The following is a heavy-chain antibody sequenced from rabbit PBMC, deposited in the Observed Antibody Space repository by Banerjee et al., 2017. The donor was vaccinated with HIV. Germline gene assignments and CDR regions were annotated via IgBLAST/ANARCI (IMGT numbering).Heavy chain of an antibody. Sequence: QSLEESGGDLVKPGASLTLTCTASGFSFSSSYWMYWVRQAPGKGLEWIACIYAGSTGTTYYASWARGRFTISKTSSTTVTLQMTSLTAADTATYFCARDPGYGTTYLDLWGPGTLVTVS. V-gene: IGHV1S40*01. CDR1: GFSFSSSYW. D-gene: IGHD7-1*01. CDR3: ARDPGYGTTYLDL. CDR2: IYAGSTGTT. J-gene: IGHJ4*01.